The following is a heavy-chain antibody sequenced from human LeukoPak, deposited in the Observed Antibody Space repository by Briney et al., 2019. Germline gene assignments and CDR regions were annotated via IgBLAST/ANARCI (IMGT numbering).Heavy chain of an antibody. Sequence: PGGSLRLSCAASGFTFSSYAMSWVRQAPGKGLEGVSSISGSGGSTYYAESVKGRFTISRDNSKNTLYLQMNSLRAEDTAVYYCAKSGRGVYCSSTSCYDDYWGQGTLVTVSS. D-gene: IGHD2-2*01. V-gene: IGHV3-23*01. CDR3: AKSGRGVYCSSTSCYDDY. CDR1: GFTFSSYA. J-gene: IGHJ4*02. CDR2: ISGSGGST.